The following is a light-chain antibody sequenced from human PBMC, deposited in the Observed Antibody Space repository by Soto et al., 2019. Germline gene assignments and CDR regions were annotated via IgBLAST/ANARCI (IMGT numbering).Light chain of an antibody. V-gene: IGKV3-20*01. Sequence: VMTQSPGTLSLSPGERATLSCRASQSVRSNFLAWYQQKPGQAPRLLIYGASNRATGIPDRFSGSGSGTDFTLTITRLEPEDFAMYYCQRYDSLRTFGQGTKVDI. CDR2: GAS. J-gene: IGKJ1*01. CDR1: QSVRSNF. CDR3: QRYDSLRT.